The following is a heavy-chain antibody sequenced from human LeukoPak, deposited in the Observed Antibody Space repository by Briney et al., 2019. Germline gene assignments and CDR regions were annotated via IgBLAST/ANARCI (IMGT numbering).Heavy chain of an antibody. CDR1: GGSISSYY. Sequence: ASETLSLTCTVSGGSISSYYWSWIRQPPGKGLEWIGYIHYSGSTNYNPSLKSRVTISVDTSKNQFSLKLSSVTAADTAVYYCARVRGGIRYYYMDVWGKGTTVTVSS. J-gene: IGHJ6*03. V-gene: IGHV4-59*01. D-gene: IGHD1-14*01. CDR2: IHYSGST. CDR3: ARVRGGIRYYYMDV.